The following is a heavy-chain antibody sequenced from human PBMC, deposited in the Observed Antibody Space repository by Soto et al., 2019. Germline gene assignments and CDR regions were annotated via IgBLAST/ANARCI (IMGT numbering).Heavy chain of an antibody. D-gene: IGHD2-21*02. V-gene: IGHV3-23*01. CDR2: ISGSGTST. CDR3: ARLIVVVTATDHYALDI. J-gene: IGHJ3*02. Sequence: GSLRLSCEASGFPFSSYAMTWVRQAPGKGLEWVSGISGSGTSTSDADSVKGRFTITRDKSKNTLYLQMNSLRADDTAVYYCARLIVVVTATDHYALDIWGQGTMVTVSS. CDR1: GFPFSSYA.